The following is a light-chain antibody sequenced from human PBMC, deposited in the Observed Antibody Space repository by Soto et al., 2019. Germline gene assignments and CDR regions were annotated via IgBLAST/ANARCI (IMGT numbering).Light chain of an antibody. CDR1: QSISSSY. CDR3: QQRET. V-gene: IGKV3-20*01. CDR2: GAS. Sequence: EIVLTQSPTTLSLSPGEKAILSCRASQSISSSYLAWYQQKPGQAPRLLIYGASSRSTGIPDRFSGSGSGTDFTLTISRLEPEDFATYYCQQRETFGPGTKVDIK. J-gene: IGKJ3*01.